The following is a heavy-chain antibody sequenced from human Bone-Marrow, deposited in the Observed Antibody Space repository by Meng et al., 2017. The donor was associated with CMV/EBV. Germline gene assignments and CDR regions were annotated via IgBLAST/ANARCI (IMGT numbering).Heavy chain of an antibody. D-gene: IGHD4-23*01. CDR1: GFTFSSYA. J-gene: IGHJ4*02. V-gene: IGHV3-30-3*01. CDR3: ARVITDYGGKPVDY. CDR2: ISYDGSNK. Sequence: VQLVVSVGGVVQPGRSLRLSIAASGFTFSSYAMHWVRQAPGKGLEWVAVISYDGSNKYYADSVKGRFTISRDNSKNTLYLQMNSLRAEDTAVYYCARVITDYGGKPVDYWGQGTLVTVSS.